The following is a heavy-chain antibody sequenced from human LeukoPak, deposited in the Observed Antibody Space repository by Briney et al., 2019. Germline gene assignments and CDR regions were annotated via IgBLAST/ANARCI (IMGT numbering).Heavy chain of an antibody. CDR1: GFYFNNYT. J-gene: IGHJ1*01. CDR3: VRHDSYIPF. CDR2: ISDNDGST. Sequence: PGGSLRLSCAASGFYFNNYTMSWVRQTPGKGLEWVSGISDNDGSTYYTDSVKGRFTISRDNSEGTVYLQMNNLRAADTALYFCVRHDSYIPFWGQGTPVTVSS. V-gene: IGHV3-23*01. D-gene: IGHD3-10*01.